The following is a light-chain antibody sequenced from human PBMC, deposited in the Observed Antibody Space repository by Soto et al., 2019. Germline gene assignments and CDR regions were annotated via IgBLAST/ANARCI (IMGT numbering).Light chain of an antibody. Sequence: VHMTHSPSTLSASVLYTVSITFLASQTISGWLAWYQQRPGKAPKLLIYASSSLQSGVPSRFSGSGFGTDFTLTITSLQPEDFATYYCQQVESYPSTFGGGTKVDIK. CDR1: QTISGW. J-gene: IGKJ4*01. CDR2: ASS. CDR3: QQVESYPST. V-gene: IGKV1-12*02.